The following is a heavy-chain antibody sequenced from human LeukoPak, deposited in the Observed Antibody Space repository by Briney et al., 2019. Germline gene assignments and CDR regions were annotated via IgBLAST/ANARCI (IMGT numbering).Heavy chain of an antibody. Sequence: GGSLRLSCAASGFTFSSYAMHWVRQAPGKGLEWVAVISYDGSNKYYADSVKGRFTISRDNSKNTLYLQMNSLRAEDTAVYYCAREGIAAKDYYGMDVWGQGTTVTVSS. CDR2: ISYDGSNK. J-gene: IGHJ6*02. D-gene: IGHD6-13*01. CDR1: GFTFSSYA. V-gene: IGHV3-30-3*01. CDR3: AREGIAAKDYYGMDV.